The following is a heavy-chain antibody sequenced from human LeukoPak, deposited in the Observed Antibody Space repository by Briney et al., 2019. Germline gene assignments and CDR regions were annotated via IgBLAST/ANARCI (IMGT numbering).Heavy chain of an antibody. Sequence: PSGTLSLTCAVYGGSFSGYYWSWIRQPPGKGLEWIGEINHSGSTNYNPSLKSRVTISVDTSKNQFSLKLSSVTAADTAVYYCARVLYYYDSSGYINWGQGTLVTVSS. CDR3: ARVLYYYDSSGYIN. CDR2: INHSGST. J-gene: IGHJ4*02. D-gene: IGHD3-22*01. V-gene: IGHV4-34*01. CDR1: GGSFSGYY.